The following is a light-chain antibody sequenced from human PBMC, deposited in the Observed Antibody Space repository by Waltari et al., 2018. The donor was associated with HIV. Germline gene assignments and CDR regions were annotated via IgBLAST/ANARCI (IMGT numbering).Light chain of an antibody. CDR2: DDR. CDR3: QVWHRDSEHYV. Sequence: SYVLTQPPSVPLAPVQTVRATCGGHDIRTQIVQRYLLMPGQATVLVVYDDRERPSGIPERFSGSNFGSTATLTISRVEAGDETDYYCQVWHRDSEHYVFGTGTKVTVL. CDR1: DIRTQI. J-gene: IGLJ1*01. V-gene: IGLV3-21*02.